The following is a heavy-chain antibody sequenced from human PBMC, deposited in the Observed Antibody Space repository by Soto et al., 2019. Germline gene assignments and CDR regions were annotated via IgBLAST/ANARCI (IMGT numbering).Heavy chain of an antibody. CDR3: ARGACSSTSCYLWWFDP. D-gene: IGHD2-2*01. Sequence: SETLSLTCAVYGGSFIGYYCIFIRHPPFKGLEWIGEINHSGSTNYNPSLKSRVTISVDTSKNQFSLKLSSVTAADTAVYYCARGACSSTSCYLWWFDPWGQGTLVTVSS. J-gene: IGHJ5*02. CDR2: INHSGST. V-gene: IGHV4-34*01. CDR1: GGSFIGYY.